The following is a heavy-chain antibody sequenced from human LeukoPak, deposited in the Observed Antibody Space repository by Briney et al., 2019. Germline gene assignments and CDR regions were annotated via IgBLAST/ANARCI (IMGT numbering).Heavy chain of an antibody. CDR2: ISSSSSYI. Sequence: PGGSLRLSCAASGFIFSSYSINWVRQAPGKGLEWVSSISSSSSYIYYADSVKGRFTISRDNSKNTLYLQMNSLRAEDTAVYYCAKDLSHCSSTSCRGPDYWGQGTLVTVSS. D-gene: IGHD2-2*01. J-gene: IGHJ4*02. CDR1: GFIFSSYS. CDR3: AKDLSHCSSTSCRGPDY. V-gene: IGHV3-21*01.